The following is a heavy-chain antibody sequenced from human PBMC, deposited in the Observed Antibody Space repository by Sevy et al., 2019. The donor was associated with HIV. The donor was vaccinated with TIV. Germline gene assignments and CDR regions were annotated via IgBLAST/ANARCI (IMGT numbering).Heavy chain of an antibody. CDR1: GGSISSSSYY. J-gene: IGHJ4*02. D-gene: IGHD3-22*01. CDR3: ARRTTSMIVVVTSFDY. V-gene: IGHV4-39*01. Sequence: SETLSLTCTVSGGSISSSSYYWGWIRQPPGKGLEWIGSIYYSGSTYYNPSLKSRVTISVDTSKNQFSLKLSSVTAADTAVYYCARRTTSMIVVVTSFDYWGQGTLVTVSS. CDR2: IYYSGST.